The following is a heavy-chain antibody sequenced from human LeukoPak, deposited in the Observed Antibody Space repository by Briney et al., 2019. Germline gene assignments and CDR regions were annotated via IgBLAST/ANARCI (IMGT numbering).Heavy chain of an antibody. CDR3: ARGWIQLWNDAFDI. D-gene: IGHD5-18*01. Sequence: GGSLRLSCAASGFTFSSSAMSWVRQAPGKGLYWVSAISGSGTGTYYADSVKGRFTISRDNSKSTLYLQMNSLIAEDTAVYYCARGWIQLWNDAFDIWGQGTMVTVSS. CDR1: GFTFSSSA. CDR2: ISGSGTGT. J-gene: IGHJ3*02. V-gene: IGHV3-23*01.